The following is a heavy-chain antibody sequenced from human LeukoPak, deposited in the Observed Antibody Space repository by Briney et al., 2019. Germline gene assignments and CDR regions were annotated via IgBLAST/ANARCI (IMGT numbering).Heavy chain of an antibody. V-gene: IGHV1-69*02. J-gene: IGHJ5*02. Sequence: GASVKVSCKASGGTFSSYTISWVRQAPGQGLEWMGRIIPILGIANYAQKFQGRITITADKSTSTAYMELSSLRSEDTAVYYCALRITGTINWVDPWGQGTLVTVSS. D-gene: IGHD1-20*01. CDR2: IIPILGIA. CDR3: ALRITGTINWVDP. CDR1: GGTFSSYT.